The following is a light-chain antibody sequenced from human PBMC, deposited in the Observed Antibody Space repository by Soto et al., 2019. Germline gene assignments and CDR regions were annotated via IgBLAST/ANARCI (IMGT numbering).Light chain of an antibody. J-gene: IGKJ5*01. V-gene: IGKV2D-29*02. CDR2: EVS. Sequence: DVVMTQTPLSLSVAPGQPASISCKSSQSLLHITGETFLFWYLQKPGQSPQLLIYEVSTRVSGVTDRFSGSGSGTDFTLEIRRVETDDVGIYYCMQSTQLPPTFGQRTRLEIK. CDR3: MQSTQLPPT. CDR1: QSLLHITGETF.